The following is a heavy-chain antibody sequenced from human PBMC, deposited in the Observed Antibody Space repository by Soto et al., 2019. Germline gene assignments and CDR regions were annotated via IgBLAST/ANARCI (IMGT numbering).Heavy chain of an antibody. V-gene: IGHV4-38-2*01. J-gene: IGHJ4*02. CDR3: ARAFGYGGNSGIDY. Sequence: SETLSLTCAVSGYSISSGYYWGWIRQPPGKGLEWIGSIYHSGSTYYNPSLKSRVTISVDTSKNQFSLKLSSVTAADTAVYYCARAFGYGGNSGIDYWGQGTLVTV. CDR1: GYSISSGYY. CDR2: IYHSGST. D-gene: IGHD4-17*01.